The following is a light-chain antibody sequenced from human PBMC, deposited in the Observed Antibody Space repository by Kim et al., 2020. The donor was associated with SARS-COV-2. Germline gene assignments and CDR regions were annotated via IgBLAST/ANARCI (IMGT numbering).Light chain of an antibody. Sequence: QSALTQPASVSGSPGQSITISCTGTSSDVGGYTYVSWYQQPPGKAPKLMIYGVSNRPSGVSNRFSGPKSGNTASLTISGLQAEDEADYYCSSYTTSTSVVFGGGTKLTVL. CDR1: SSDVGGYTY. V-gene: IGLV2-14*03. CDR2: GVS. J-gene: IGLJ2*01. CDR3: SSYTTSTSVV.